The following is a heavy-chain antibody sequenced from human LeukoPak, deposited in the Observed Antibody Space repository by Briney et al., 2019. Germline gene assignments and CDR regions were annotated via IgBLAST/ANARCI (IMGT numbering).Heavy chain of an antibody. Sequence: GGSLRLSCSVTGFSFSTYVLSWVRQAPGKGLEWVSSIHSSSNFIYYADSVKGRFTISRDNAKNSLYLQMNSLRAEDTAVYYCARNSGYDYWDRFDPWGQGTLVTVSS. CDR1: GFSFSTYV. CDR2: IHSSSNFI. J-gene: IGHJ5*02. D-gene: IGHD5-12*01. CDR3: ARNSGYDYWDRFDP. V-gene: IGHV3-21*01.